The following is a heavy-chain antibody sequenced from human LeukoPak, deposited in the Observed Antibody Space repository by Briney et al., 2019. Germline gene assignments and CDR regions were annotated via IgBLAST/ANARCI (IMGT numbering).Heavy chain of an antibody. CDR1: GFTVSGNY. D-gene: IGHD3-10*01. V-gene: IGHV3-7*01. J-gene: IGHJ4*02. CDR2: IKQDGSEK. Sequence: PGGSLRPSCAASGFTVSGNYMSWVRQAPGQGLEWVANIKQDGSEKYYVDSVKGRFTISRDNAKNSLYLQMNSLRAEDTAVYYCARSHGSGLYYFDYWGQGTLVTVSS. CDR3: ARSHGSGLYYFDY.